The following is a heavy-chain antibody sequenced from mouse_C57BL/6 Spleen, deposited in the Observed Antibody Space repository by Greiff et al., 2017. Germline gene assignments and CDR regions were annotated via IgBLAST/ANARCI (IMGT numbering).Heavy chain of an antibody. J-gene: IGHJ1*03. D-gene: IGHD1-1*01. CDR3: ARTPYYYGSSYVSNWYFDV. CDR1: GYTFTDYN. CDR2: INPNNGGT. V-gene: IGHV1-18*01. Sequence: VQLQQSGPELVKPGASVKIPCKASGYTFTDYNMDWVKQSHGKSLEWIGDINPNNGGTIYNQKFKGKATLTVDKSSSTAYMELRSLTSEDTAVYYCARTPYYYGSSYVSNWYFDVWGTGTTVTVSS.